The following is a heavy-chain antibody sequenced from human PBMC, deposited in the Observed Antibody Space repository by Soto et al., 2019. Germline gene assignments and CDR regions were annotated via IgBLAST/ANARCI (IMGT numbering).Heavy chain of an antibody. CDR1: GYTLTPYA. CDR3: TRADCSSNTCYFYYGMDV. Sequence: ASVKVSCKASGYTLTPYATHCVRQAPGQRPEWMGWINGGNGKTKYSQRFQGRVTITRDISASTDYLELSSLTSEDTAVYYCTRADCSSNTCYFYYGMDVWGQGTTVTVSS. J-gene: IGHJ6*02. CDR2: INGGNGKT. D-gene: IGHD2-2*01. V-gene: IGHV1-3*01.